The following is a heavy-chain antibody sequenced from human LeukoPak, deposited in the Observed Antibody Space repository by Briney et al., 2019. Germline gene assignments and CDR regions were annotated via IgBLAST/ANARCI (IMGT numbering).Heavy chain of an antibody. CDR3: AKGATKGNYYDSSGYSLDY. CDR1: GFTFSSYA. Sequence: GGSLRLSCAAPGFTFSSYAMTWVRQAPGKGLERVSHISASGENTYYADSVKGRFTISRDNSKNTLYLQMNGLRAEDTAVFYCAKGATKGNYYDSSGYSLDYWGQGTLVTVSS. J-gene: IGHJ4*02. CDR2: ISASGENT. V-gene: IGHV3-23*01. D-gene: IGHD3-22*01.